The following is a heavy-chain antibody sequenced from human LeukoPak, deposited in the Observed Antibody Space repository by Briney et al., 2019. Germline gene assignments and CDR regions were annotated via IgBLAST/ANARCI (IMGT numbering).Heavy chain of an antibody. CDR1: GFTFSSYE. V-gene: IGHV3-66*01. CDR2: IYTGGST. J-gene: IGHJ3*02. CDR3: ARLRFLEWFDAFDI. D-gene: IGHD3-3*01. Sequence: GGSLRLSCAASGFTFSSYEMNWVRQAPGKGLEWVSVIYTGGSTYYADSVKGRFTISRDNSKNTLYLQMNSLRAEDTAVYYCARLRFLEWFDAFDIWGQGTLVTVSS.